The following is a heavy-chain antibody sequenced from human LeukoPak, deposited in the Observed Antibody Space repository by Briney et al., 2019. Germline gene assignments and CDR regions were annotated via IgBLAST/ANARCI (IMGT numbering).Heavy chain of an antibody. CDR2: IYTSGST. D-gene: IGHD6-19*01. J-gene: IGHJ2*01. CDR1: GGSISSYY. V-gene: IGHV4-4*07. CDR3: ARDGVAGNSVRYFDL. Sequence: SETLSLTCTVSGGSISSYYWSWIRQPAGKGLEWIGRIYTSGSTNYNPSLKSRVTMSVDTSKNQFSLKLSSVTAADTAVYYCARDGVAGNSVRYFDLWGRGTLVTVSS.